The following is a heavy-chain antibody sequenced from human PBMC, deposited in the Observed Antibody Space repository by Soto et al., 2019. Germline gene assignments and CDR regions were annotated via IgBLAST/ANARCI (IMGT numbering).Heavy chain of an antibody. CDR1: GSSASSVRYY. CDR2: IYYSGST. D-gene: IGHD3-3*01. J-gene: IGHJ5*02. Sequence: DTRSLTRPFSGSSASSVRYYCRWLLQPPGKGLEWIGYIYYSGSTNYNPSLKSRVTISVDTSKNQFSLKLSSVTAADTAVYDCARGIYDFWSGFRFDPCGQGTLVTVSS. CDR3: ARGIYDFWSGFRFDP. V-gene: IGHV4-61*01.